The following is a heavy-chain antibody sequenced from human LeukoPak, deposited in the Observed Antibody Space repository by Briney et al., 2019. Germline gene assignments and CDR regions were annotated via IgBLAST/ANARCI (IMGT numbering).Heavy chain of an antibody. CDR1: GFTFSSYG. Sequence: PGGSLRLSCAASGFTFSSYGMHWVRQAPGKGLEWVAVISYDGSNKYYADSVKGRFTISRDNSKNTLYLQMNSLRDEDTAVYYCARVLTRGMPADYWGQGTLVTVSS. J-gene: IGHJ4*02. CDR3: ARVLTRGMPADY. V-gene: IGHV3-30*03. D-gene: IGHD3-9*01. CDR2: ISYDGSNK.